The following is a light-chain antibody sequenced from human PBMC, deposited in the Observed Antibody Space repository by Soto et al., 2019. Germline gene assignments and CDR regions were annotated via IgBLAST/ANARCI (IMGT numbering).Light chain of an antibody. J-gene: IGKJ4*01. CDR2: AAS. CDR3: QQYSDWPLT. V-gene: IGKV3-15*01. Sequence: EIVLMQSPGTLSLSPGERATLSCRASQYMTRTYIAWYQQKPGQAPRLLIYAASNRATGIPARFSGSGSEIDFILTISSLQSEDFAIYYCQQYSDWPLTFGGGTKVEI. CDR1: QYMTRT.